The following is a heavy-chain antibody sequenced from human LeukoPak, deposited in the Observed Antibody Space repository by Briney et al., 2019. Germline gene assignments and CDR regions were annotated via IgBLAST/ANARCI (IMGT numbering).Heavy chain of an antibody. J-gene: IGHJ4*02. CDR2: INSDGSST. V-gene: IGHV3-74*01. D-gene: IGHD1-26*01. CDR1: GFTFSSYW. CDR3: ARDKRKGIVGSTKSYFDY. Sequence: GGSLRLSCAASGFTFSSYWMHWVRQAPGKGLVWVSRINSDGSSTSYADSVRGRFTLSRDNAKNSVSLQMNSLRAEDTAVYYCARDKRKGIVGSTKSYFDYWGQGTLVTVSS.